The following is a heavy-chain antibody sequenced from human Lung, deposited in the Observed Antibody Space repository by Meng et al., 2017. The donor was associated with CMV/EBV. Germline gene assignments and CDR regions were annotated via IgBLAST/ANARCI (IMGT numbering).Heavy chain of an antibody. D-gene: IGHD3-3*01. V-gene: IGHV3-21*01. CDR3: ARDLYDFWSGWSY. J-gene: IGHJ4*02. Sequence: GGSLRLSCAASGFTFSSYSMNWVRQAPGKGLEWVSSISSSSSYIYYADSVKGRFTISRDNAKNSLYLQMNSLRAEDTAVYYCARDLYDFWSGWSYWGQGTLVXVSS. CDR2: ISSSSSYI. CDR1: GFTFSSYS.